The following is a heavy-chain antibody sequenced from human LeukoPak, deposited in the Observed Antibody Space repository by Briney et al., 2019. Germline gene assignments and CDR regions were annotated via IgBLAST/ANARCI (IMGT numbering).Heavy chain of an antibody. D-gene: IGHD2-8*01. CDR1: GGSISSSTNW. Sequence: SETLSLTCAVPGGSISSSTNWWSWVRQPPGKGLEWIGEIYHSGGTNYNPSLKSRITISVDKSQNQFSLKVNSLTAADTAVYYCATNGYYCIDVWGKGTTVTVSS. J-gene: IGHJ6*03. CDR2: IYHSGGT. CDR3: ATNGYYCIDV. V-gene: IGHV4-4*02.